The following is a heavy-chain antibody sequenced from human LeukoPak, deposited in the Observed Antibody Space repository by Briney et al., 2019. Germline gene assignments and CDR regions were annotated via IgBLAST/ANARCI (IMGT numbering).Heavy chain of an antibody. CDR2: ISSSGSTI. Sequence: GGSLRLSCAASGFTFSDYYMSWIRQAPGKGLEWVSYISSSGSTIYYADSVKGRFTISRDNAKNSLYLQMNSLRAEDTAVYYCARPRNIAAAGIDWFDPWGQGTLVTVSS. CDR3: ARPRNIAAAGIDWFDP. D-gene: IGHD6-13*01. CDR1: GFTFSDYY. V-gene: IGHV3-11*01. J-gene: IGHJ5*02.